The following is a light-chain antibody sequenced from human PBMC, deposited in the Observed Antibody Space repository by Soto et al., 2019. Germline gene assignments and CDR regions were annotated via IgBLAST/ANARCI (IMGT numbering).Light chain of an antibody. CDR2: DAS. CDR1: QSISTW. CDR3: QQYNSYPWT. Sequence: DIQMTQSPSTLSASVGDRVTITCRASQSISTWLAWYQQKPGKAPKLLIYDASSLESGVPSRFSGSGSGTEFTLTMSSLQPDDFATYYCQQYNSYPWTFGQGTKVEIK. V-gene: IGKV1-5*01. J-gene: IGKJ1*01.